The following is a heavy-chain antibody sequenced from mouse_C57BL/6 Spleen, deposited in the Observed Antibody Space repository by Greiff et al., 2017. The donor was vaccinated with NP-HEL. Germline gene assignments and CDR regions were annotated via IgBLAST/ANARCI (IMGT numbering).Heavy chain of an antibody. CDR2: IRLKSDNYAT. CDR1: GFTFSNYW. Sequence: EVKLMESGGGLVQPGGSMKLSCVASGFTFSNYWMNWVRQSPEKGLEWVAQIRLKSDNYATHYAESVKGRFTISRDDSKSSVYLQMNNLRAEDTGIYYCTEYYGSSYVDWYFDVWGTGTTVTVSS. V-gene: IGHV6-3*01. J-gene: IGHJ1*03. D-gene: IGHD1-1*01. CDR3: TEYYGSSYVDWYFDV.